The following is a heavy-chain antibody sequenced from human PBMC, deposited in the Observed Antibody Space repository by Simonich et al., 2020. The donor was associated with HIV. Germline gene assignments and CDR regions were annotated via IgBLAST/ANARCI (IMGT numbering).Heavy chain of an antibody. V-gene: IGHV1-2*06. J-gene: IGHJ5*02. Sequence: QEQLVQSGAEVKKPGASVKVSCEASGYTFTGYYIHWVRQAPGQGLEGMGRLNPKIGGTNYAHKFNGRVTMTRDTSSSTAYMELSRLRSDDTAVYYCARDPNSSGYYTGGWFDPWGQGTLVTVFS. D-gene: IGHD3-3*01. CDR1: GYTFTGYY. CDR3: ARDPNSSGYYTGGWFDP. CDR2: LNPKIGGT.